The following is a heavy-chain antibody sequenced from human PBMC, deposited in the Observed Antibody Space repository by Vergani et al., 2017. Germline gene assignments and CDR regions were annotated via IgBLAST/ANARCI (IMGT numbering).Heavy chain of an antibody. CDR1: GFTFSNYG. CDR3: AKDQLDLRFLEWSYIDS. J-gene: IGHJ4*02. V-gene: IGHV3-30*18. D-gene: IGHD3-3*01. Sequence: QVQLVESGGGVVQPGRSLRLFCAASGFTFSNYGIHWVRQAPGKGLEWVAVISYDGTNKYYADSVKGRFTISRDNSKNTLYLQMTSLKTEDTAVYYCAKDQLDLRFLEWSYIDSWGQGTLVTVSS. CDR2: ISYDGTNK.